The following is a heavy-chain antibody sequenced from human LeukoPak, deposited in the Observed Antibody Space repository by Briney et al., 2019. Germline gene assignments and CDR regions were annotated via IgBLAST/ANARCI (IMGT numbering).Heavy chain of an antibody. D-gene: IGHD3-10*01. CDR1: GFTFSSYA. CDR3: AKEGDGSGSYYNPNWFDP. CDR2: ISGSGGST. J-gene: IGHJ5*02. Sequence: GGSLRLSCAASGFTFSSYAMSWVRQAPGKGLEWVSVISGSGGSTYYADSVKGRFTISRDNSKNTLYLQMNSLRAEDTAVYYCAKEGDGSGSYYNPNWFDPWGQGTLVTVSS. V-gene: IGHV3-23*01.